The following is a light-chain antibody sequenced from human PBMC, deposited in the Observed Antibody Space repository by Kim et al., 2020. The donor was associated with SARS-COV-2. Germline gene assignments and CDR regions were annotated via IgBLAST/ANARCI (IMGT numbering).Light chain of an antibody. CDR2: GAS. Sequence: EIVMTQSPATLSVSPGERATLSCRASQSVSSNLAWYQQNPGQAPRLLIYGASTRATGIPARFSGSGSGTEFTLTISSLQSEDFAVYYCQQYNKWPPRTFGGGTKVDIK. CDR1: QSVSSN. CDR3: QQYNKWPPRT. V-gene: IGKV3-15*01. J-gene: IGKJ4*01.